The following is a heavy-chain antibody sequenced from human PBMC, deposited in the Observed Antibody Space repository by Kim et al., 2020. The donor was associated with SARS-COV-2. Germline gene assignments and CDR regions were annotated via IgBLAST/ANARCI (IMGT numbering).Heavy chain of an antibody. D-gene: IGHD4-17*01. CDR2: IKQDGSDK. V-gene: IGHV3-7*01. J-gene: IGHJ4*02. Sequence: GGSLRLSCADSGFTFSSNWMSWVRQAPGKGLEWVANIKQDGSDKFYGDSVKGRFTISRDNAKNSLYLQMNSLRAEDTAVYYCARVSPYNTGYYGDWGQGTLVTVSS. CDR3: ARVSPYNTGYYGD. CDR1: GFTFSSNW.